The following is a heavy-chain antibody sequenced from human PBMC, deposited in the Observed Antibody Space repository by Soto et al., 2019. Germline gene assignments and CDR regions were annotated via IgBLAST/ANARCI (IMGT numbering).Heavy chain of an antibody. J-gene: IGHJ6*02. D-gene: IGHD3-16*01. Sequence: QVQLVQSGAEVKNPGASVKVSCKASGYTSTRYGIGWARQAPGQGLEWMGWINTYNGNTNYAQNVQGRVTLTTDTSTSTASMELRRRRSNDTAIYYCAMVDVYVTPSPQDVWGPGTTVIVS. CDR1: GYTSTRYG. V-gene: IGHV1-18*01. CDR2: INTYNGNT. CDR3: AMVDVYVTPSPQDV.